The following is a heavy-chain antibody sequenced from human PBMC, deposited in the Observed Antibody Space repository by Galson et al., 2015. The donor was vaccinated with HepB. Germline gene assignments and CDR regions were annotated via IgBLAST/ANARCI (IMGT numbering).Heavy chain of an antibody. Sequence: SVKVSCKASRGTFSSYAISWVRQAPGQGLEWMGRTIPTLGIANDAQKFQGRVTITADKSPSTAYMELSSLRSEDTAVYYCARVIGDQCAFDIWGQGTMVTVSS. J-gene: IGHJ3*02. V-gene: IGHV1-69*04. CDR3: ARVIGDQCAFDI. CDR2: TIPTLGIA. CDR1: RGTFSSYA. D-gene: IGHD3-10*01.